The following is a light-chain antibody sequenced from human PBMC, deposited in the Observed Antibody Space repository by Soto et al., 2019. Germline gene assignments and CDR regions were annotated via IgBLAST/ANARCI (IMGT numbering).Light chain of an antibody. V-gene: IGLV1-51*01. CDR1: SSNIGNNY. CDR3: GTWDSGLSAVV. Sequence: QSVLTQPPSVSAAPGQKVTISCSGSSSNIGNNYVSWYQQLPGTAPKLLIYDNNKRPSGSPDRFSGSKSGTSATLGITGLQTGDEADYYCGTWDSGLSAVVFGGGTKLTVL. CDR2: DNN. J-gene: IGLJ2*01.